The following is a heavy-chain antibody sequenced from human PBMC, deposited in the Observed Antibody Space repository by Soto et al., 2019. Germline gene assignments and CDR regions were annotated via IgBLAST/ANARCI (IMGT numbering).Heavy chain of an antibody. CDR2: ISYDGSNK. J-gene: IGHJ6*02. D-gene: IGHD5-12*01. CDR3: AKSPHRWLRFSYYYYGMDV. V-gene: IGHV3-30*18. Sequence: GGSLRLSCAASGFTFSSYGMHWVRQAPGKGLEWVAVISYDGSNKYYADSVKGRFTISRDNSKNTLYLQMNSLRAEDTAVYYCAKSPHRWLRFSYYYYGMDVWGQGTTVTVSS. CDR1: GFTFSSYG.